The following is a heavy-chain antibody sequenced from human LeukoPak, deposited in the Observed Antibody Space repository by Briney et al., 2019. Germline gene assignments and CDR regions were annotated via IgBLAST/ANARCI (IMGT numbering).Heavy chain of an antibody. CDR3: QKTAYDILTGYQFDHDY. D-gene: IGHD3-9*01. Sequence: PGGSLRISCAATGFTFSSYAMSWVRQAPGKGLELVSALSGSGGSTYYADSVKGRFTISRDNSKNTLYLQMNSLRAEDTAVFFKQKTAYDILTGYQFDHDYWGQGTLVTVSS. V-gene: IGHV3-23*01. CDR2: LSGSGGST. CDR1: GFTFSSYA. J-gene: IGHJ4*02.